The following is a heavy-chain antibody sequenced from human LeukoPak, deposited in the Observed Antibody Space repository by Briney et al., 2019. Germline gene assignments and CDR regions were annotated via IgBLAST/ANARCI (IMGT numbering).Heavy chain of an antibody. CDR1: GYTFTVYP. CDR2: INTNTGNP. J-gene: IGHJ3*01. Sequence: ASVKVSCKASGYTFTVYPISWIRQAPGQGLEWMGWINTNTGNPTYAPGFTGRFFFSSDPSDSTAYLHLSSLQLEDTAVYYCATTYYFDGSDFLKGDPFDVWGQGTMVTVSS. CDR3: ATTYYFDGSDFLKGDPFDV. D-gene: IGHD3-9*01. V-gene: IGHV7-4-1*02.